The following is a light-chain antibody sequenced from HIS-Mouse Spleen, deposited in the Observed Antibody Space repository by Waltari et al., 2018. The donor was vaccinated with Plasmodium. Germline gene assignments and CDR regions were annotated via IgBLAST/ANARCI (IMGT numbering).Light chain of an antibody. CDR2: EDS. J-gene: IGLJ3*02. V-gene: IGLV3-10*01. CDR1: ALPKNY. Sequence: SYELTQPPSVSVSPGQTARSLCPGHALPKNYAYWYQQKSGQAPVLVIYEDSKRPAGIPERFSGSSSGTMATLTISGAQVEDEADYYCYSTDSSGNHRVFGGGTKLTVL. CDR3: YSTDSSGNHRV.